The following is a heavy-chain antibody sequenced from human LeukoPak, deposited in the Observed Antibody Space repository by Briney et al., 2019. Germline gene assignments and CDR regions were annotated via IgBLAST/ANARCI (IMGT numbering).Heavy chain of an antibody. Sequence: ASVKVSCKVSGDTLTELSTHWVRQAPGKGLEWMGGFDPEHGEMIYAQKLQGRVTMTEDRSTDTAYMELSSLRSEDTAVYFCATGGPWDLLKYWGQGTLVTVSS. CDR2: FDPEHGEM. CDR3: ATGGPWDLLKY. V-gene: IGHV1-24*01. CDR1: GDTLTELS. D-gene: IGHD3-9*01. J-gene: IGHJ4*02.